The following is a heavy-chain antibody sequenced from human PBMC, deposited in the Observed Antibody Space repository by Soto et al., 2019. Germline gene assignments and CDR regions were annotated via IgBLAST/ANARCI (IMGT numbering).Heavy chain of an antibody. Sequence: QLHLVQSGAVVKKPGASVTVSCSASGYPVTAYYMHWVRQAPGRGLEWMGGINPATGAAKYTQTFQGRVTMARGPATGTVFMGLGGLTSEDTAVFFCARGGGVGVAGSAAFDMWGQGTLVTVSS. CDR3: ARGGGVGVAGSAAFDM. CDR2: INPATGAA. D-gene: IGHD3-3*01. J-gene: IGHJ3*02. CDR1: GYPVTAYY. V-gene: IGHV1-2*02.